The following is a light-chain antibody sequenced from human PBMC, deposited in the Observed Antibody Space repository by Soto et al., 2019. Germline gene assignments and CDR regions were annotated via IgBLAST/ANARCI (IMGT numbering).Light chain of an antibody. CDR3: QQSYSTWT. J-gene: IGKJ1*01. V-gene: IGKV1-39*01. CDR1: QSISSY. Sequence: IQMNQSPSSLSASVGDRVTITCRASQSISSYLNWYQQKPGKAPKLLIYAASSLQSGVPSRFSGSGSGTDFTLTISSLQPEDFATYYCQQSYSTWTFGQGTKVDI. CDR2: AAS.